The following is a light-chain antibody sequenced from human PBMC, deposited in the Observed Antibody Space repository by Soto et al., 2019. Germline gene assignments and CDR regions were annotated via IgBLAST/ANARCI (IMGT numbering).Light chain of an antibody. J-gene: IGKJ2*01. CDR3: QQYGSSPYT. CDR1: QSVSSSY. CDR2: GAS. Sequence: EIALTQSPGTLYLSPGERATLSCRASQSVSSSYLAWYQQKPGQAPRLLIYGASSRATGIPDRFSGSGSGTDFTLTISRLEPEDVAVYYCQQYGSSPYTFGQGTKLEIK. V-gene: IGKV3-20*01.